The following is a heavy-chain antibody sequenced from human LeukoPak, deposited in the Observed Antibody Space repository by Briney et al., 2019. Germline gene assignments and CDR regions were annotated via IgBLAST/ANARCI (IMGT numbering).Heavy chain of an antibody. J-gene: IGHJ4*02. D-gene: IGHD2-2*03. CDR3: ARVGVYGLCTSSACFSSFDC. CDR2: IYYSGRT. Sequence: PSETLSLTCTVSAGSISSSSYFWGCIRQPPGKGPECIGNIYYSGRTYYNPSLKSRVTISVDTSMNQFSLRLSSVTAADTAVYYCARVGVYGLCTSSACFSSFDCWGQGTLVTVSS. CDR1: AGSISSSSYF. V-gene: IGHV4-39*07.